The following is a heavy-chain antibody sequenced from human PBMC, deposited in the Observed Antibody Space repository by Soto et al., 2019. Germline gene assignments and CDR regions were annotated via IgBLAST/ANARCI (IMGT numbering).Heavy chain of an antibody. CDR2: IYYSGST. CDR3: ARNTLNTIFGVENWFDP. CDR1: GGSISSSSYY. J-gene: IGHJ5*02. D-gene: IGHD3-3*01. Sequence: SETLSLTCTVSGGSISSSSYYWGWIRQPPGKGLEWIGSIYYSGSTYYNPSLKSRVTISVDTSKNQFSLELSSVTAADTAVYYCARNTLNTIFGVENWFDPWGQGTQVTVSS. V-gene: IGHV4-39*01.